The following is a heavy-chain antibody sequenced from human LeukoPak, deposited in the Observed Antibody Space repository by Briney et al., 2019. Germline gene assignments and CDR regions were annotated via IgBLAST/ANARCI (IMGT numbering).Heavy chain of an antibody. D-gene: IGHD1-26*01. CDR3: ARKLEYSGSYFDY. CDR2: ISYDGSNK. V-gene: IGHV3-30*04. J-gene: IGHJ4*02. Sequence: SGGSLRLSCAASGFTFSSYAMHWVRQAPGKGLEWVAVISYDGSNKYYADSVKGRFTISRDNSKNTLYLQMNSLRAEDTAVYYCARKLEYSGSYFDYWGQGTLVTVSS. CDR1: GFTFSSYA.